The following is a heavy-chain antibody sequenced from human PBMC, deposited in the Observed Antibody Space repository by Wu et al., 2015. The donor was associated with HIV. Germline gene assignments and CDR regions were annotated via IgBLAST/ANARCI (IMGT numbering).Heavy chain of an antibody. D-gene: IGHD3-10*01. CDR3: ARGISMVRGGWLWFDP. CDR1: GGTFDNYA. J-gene: IGHJ5*02. CDR2: VIPLFDTT. V-gene: IGHV1-69*05. Sequence: QVQLVQSGAEVKKPGSSVKVSCEASGGTFDNYAINWVRQAPGQGLEWMGGVIPLFDTTNYAQKFQGRVTITTDYSTSTAYMELSSLRSEDTAVYYCARGISMVRGGWLWFDPVGPREPWSPSP.